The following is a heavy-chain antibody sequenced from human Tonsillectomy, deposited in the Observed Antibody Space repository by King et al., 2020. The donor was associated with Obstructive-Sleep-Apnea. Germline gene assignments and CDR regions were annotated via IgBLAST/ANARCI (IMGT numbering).Heavy chain of an antibody. CDR2: ISGSGGST. V-gene: IGHV3-23*04. CDR3: AKDHQGKTYYYGSGSYSKTICDAFDI. Sequence: VQLVESGGGLVQPGGSLRLSCAASGFTFSSYAMSWVRQAPGKGLEWVSAISGSGGSTYYADSVKGRFTISRDNSKNTLYLQMNSLRAEDTAVYYCAKDHQGKTYYYGSGSYSKTICDAFDIWGQGTMVTVSS. J-gene: IGHJ3*02. D-gene: IGHD3-10*01. CDR1: GFTFSSYA.